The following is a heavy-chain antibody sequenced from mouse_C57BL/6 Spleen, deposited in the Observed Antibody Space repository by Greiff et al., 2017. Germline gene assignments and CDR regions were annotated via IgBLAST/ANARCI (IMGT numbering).Heavy chain of an antibody. CDR1: GYTFTDYE. J-gene: IGHJ3*01. V-gene: IGHV1-15*01. D-gene: IGHD4-1*01. CDR3: TISHWDESFAY. Sequence: QVQLKQSGAELVRPGASVTLSCKASGYTFTDYELHWVKQTPVHGLEWIGAIAPETGGTAYNQKFKGKAILTADKSSSTAYMELRSLTSEDSAVYYCTISHWDESFAYWGQGTLVTVSA. CDR2: IAPETGGT.